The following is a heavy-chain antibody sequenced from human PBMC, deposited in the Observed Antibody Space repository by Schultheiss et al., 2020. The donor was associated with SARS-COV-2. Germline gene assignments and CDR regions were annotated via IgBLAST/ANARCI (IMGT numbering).Heavy chain of an antibody. D-gene: IGHD4-17*01. J-gene: IGHJ6*03. CDR3: AKDNYGDYSAGLYYYYYYMDV. CDR1: GFTFSSYG. Sequence: GGSLRLSCAASGFTFSSYGMHWVRQAPGKGLEWVAVISYDGSNKYYADSVKGRFTISRDNSKNTLYLQMNSLRAEDTAVYYCAKDNYGDYSAGLYYYYYYMDVWGKGTTVTVSS. V-gene: IGHV3-30*18. CDR2: ISYDGSNK.